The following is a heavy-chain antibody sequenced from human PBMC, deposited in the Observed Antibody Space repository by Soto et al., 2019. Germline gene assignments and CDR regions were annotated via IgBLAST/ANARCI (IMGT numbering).Heavy chain of an antibody. V-gene: IGHV1-3*04. CDR1: GYTFTNYA. CDR2: ISTGDGDT. CDR3: AREARSAGEDR. J-gene: IGHJ5*02. D-gene: IGHD6-19*01. Sequence: QVQLIQSGAEVKKPGASVRVSCKASGYTFTNYAMHWVRQAPGQSLEWMGWISTGDGDTRYSQNFQDRLTITRETSASTVYMDLSSLRSEDTAMYYCAREARSAGEDRWGQGTLVSVSS.